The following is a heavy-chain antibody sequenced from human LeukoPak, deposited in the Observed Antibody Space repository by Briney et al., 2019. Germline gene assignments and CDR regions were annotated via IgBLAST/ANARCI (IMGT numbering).Heavy chain of an antibody. CDR2: IRRNSDGGTI. J-gene: IGHJ5*02. CDR1: GFTFSNYN. Sequence: GGSLRLSCVVSGFTFSNYNMNWVRQAPGKGLEWVGRIRRNSDGGTIDYAAPVKGRFALSRDDSKNTLYLHMSSLQTEDTAVYYCATDFYDTTWGQGTLVTVSS. V-gene: IGHV3-15*07. D-gene: IGHD3-22*01. CDR3: ATDFYDTT.